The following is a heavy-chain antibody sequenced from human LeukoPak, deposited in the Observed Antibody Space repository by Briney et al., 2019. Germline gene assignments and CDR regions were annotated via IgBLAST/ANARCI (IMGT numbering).Heavy chain of an antibody. Sequence: GGSLRLSCAASGFTFSSYGMHWVRQAPGKGLEWVAVISYDGSNKYYADSVKGRFTISRDNSKNTLYLQMNSLRAVDTAVYCCANAGYSSGWFVDYWGQGTLVTVSS. D-gene: IGHD6-19*01. CDR2: ISYDGSNK. CDR1: GFTFSSYG. V-gene: IGHV3-30*18. J-gene: IGHJ4*02. CDR3: ANAGYSSGWFVDY.